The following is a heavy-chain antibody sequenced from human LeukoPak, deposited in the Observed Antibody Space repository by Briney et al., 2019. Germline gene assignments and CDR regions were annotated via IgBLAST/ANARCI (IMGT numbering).Heavy chain of an antibody. CDR3: AKDSPMTINYYDSSGSPDAFDI. J-gene: IGHJ3*02. CDR1: RFTFSSFA. Sequence: GGSLRLSCAASRFTFSSFAMGWVRQAPGKGLEWVSAISDSGGSTYYADSVKGRFTISRDSSKNTLYLQMNSLRAEDTAVYYCAKDSPMTINYYDSSGSPDAFDIWGQGTMVTVSS. V-gene: IGHV3-23*01. D-gene: IGHD3-22*01. CDR2: ISDSGGST.